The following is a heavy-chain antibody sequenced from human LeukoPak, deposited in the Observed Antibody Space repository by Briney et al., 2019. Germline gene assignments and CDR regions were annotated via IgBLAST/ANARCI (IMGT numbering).Heavy chain of an antibody. CDR2: SWYDDGGDK. D-gene: IGHD2-21*02. CDR1: GSSLSSYG. J-gene: IGHJ4*02. V-gene: IGHV3-33*01. Sequence: GRSLRLSCAASGSSLSSYGMHWFRQAPGKGLDWVAVSWYDDGGDKYYVESVKGRFTISRDNSKNTLYLQMNSLRAEDTAVYYCARATMVTSIEYYFDHWGQGTLVTVSS. CDR3: ARATMVTSIEYYFDH.